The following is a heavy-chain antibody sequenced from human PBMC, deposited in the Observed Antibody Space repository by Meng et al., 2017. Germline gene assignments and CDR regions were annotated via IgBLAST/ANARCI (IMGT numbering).Heavy chain of an antibody. CDR3: ARYPSTLAGQDY. D-gene: IGHD6-19*01. V-gene: IGHV3-20*04. CDR1: GFTFDDYG. J-gene: IGHJ4*02. Sequence: GESLKISCAASGFTFDDYGMSWVRQAPGKGLEWVSNINWDGGSTGYADSVKGRFTISRDNAKNSLYLQMNRLRAEDTALYYCARYPSTLAGQDYWGQGTLVTVSS. CDR2: INWDGGST.